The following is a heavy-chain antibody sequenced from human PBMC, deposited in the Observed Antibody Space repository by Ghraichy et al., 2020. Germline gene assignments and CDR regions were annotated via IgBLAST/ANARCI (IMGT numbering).Heavy chain of an antibody. CDR3: ARGPVAVAAHFDY. Sequence: ASVKVSCKTSGYTFTNYALHWVRQAPGQRLEWMGRINACNGNTKYSQKFQGSVTISRDTPANTAYMELSSLRSEDTAVYYCARGPVAVAAHFDYCGQGQLVTGS. J-gene: IGHJ4*02. V-gene: IGHV1-3*01. CDR1: GYTFTNYA. CDR2: INACNGNT. D-gene: IGHD6-19*01.